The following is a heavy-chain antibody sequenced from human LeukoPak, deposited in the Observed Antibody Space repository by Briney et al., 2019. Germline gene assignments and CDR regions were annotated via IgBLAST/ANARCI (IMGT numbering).Heavy chain of an antibody. J-gene: IGHJ4*02. CDR2: ISWNGGRT. V-gene: IGHV3-20*04. CDR3: ARVQQYDKFDY. Sequence: GGSLRLSCAAAGFTFDDYDLVWVRQAPGKGLEWVSGISWNGGRTAYADSVKGRFTISRDDAKNPLYLQLNSLRAEDTALYYCARVQQYDKFDYWGQGTLVTVSS. CDR1: GFTFDDYD. D-gene: IGHD3-22*01.